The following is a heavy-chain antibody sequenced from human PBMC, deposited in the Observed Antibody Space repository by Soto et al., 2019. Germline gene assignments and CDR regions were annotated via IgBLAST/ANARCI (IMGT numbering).Heavy chain of an antibody. J-gene: IGHJ4*02. CDR3: ARSYATVTTKDYFDY. CDR2: IYYSGST. V-gene: IGHV4-31*03. D-gene: IGHD4-17*01. Sequence: QVQLQESGPGLVKPSQTLSLTCTVSGGSISSGGYYWSWIRQHPGKGLEWIGYIYYSGSTYYNPSLKRRLTISVDTSKNQFSLKLSSVTAADTAVYYCARSYATVTTKDYFDYWGQGTLVTVSS. CDR1: GGSISSGGYY.